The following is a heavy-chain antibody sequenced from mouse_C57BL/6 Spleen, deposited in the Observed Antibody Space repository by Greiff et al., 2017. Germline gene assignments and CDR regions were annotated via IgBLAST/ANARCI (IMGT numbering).Heavy chain of an antibody. CDR1: GYTFTSYW. CDR2: IDPNSGGT. V-gene: IGHV1-72*01. D-gene: IGHD2-2*01. CDR3: ARRGVYYGYDDWYFDV. Sequence: QVQLQQPGAELVKPGASVKLSCKASGYTFTSYWMHWVKQRPGRGLEWIGRIDPNSGGTKYNEKFKSKATLTVDKPSSTAHMQLSSLTSEDSAVYYCARRGVYYGYDDWYFDVWGTGTTVTVSS. J-gene: IGHJ1*03.